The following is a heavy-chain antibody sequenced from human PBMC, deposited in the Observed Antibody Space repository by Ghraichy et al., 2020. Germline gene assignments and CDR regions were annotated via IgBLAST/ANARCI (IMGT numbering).Heavy chain of an antibody. CDR1: GFTFRSYG. D-gene: IGHD2-15*01. CDR3: AKDRIVFLPGGSYFYYYGTDV. CDR2: IRYDGSNK. Sequence: GESLNISCAASGFTFRSYGMHWVRQAPGKGLDWVAFIRYDGSNKDYADSVKGRFTISRDNSKTTLYLQMNSLRAEDTAVYYCAKDRIVFLPGGSYFYYYGTDVWGQGTTVTVSS. J-gene: IGHJ6*02. V-gene: IGHV3-30*02.